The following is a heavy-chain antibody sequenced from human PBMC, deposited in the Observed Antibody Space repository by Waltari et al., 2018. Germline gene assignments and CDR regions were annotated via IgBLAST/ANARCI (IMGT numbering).Heavy chain of an antibody. CDR3: ARIRWSSSWYYYYGMDV. CDR1: GFSLSNARMG. Sequence: QVTLKESGPVLVKPTETLTLTCTASGFSLSNARMGVSWIRQPPGKALEWLAHIFSNDEKSSSTSLKSRRTISKDTSKSQVVLTMTNMDPVDTATYYCARIRWSSSWYYYYGMDVWGQGTTVTVSS. J-gene: IGHJ6*02. D-gene: IGHD6-13*01. CDR2: IFSNDEK. V-gene: IGHV2-26*01.